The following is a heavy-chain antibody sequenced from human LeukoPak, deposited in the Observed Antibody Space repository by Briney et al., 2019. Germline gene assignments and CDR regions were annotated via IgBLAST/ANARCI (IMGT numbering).Heavy chain of an antibody. CDR3: ARDETAGYSSSWADY. Sequence: ASVKVSCKASGYTFTGYYMHWVRQAPGQGLEWMGWINPNSGGTNYAQKFQGRVTMTRDTSIGTAYMELSRLRSDDTAVYYCARDETAGYSSSWADYWGQGTLVTVSS. CDR2: INPNSGGT. V-gene: IGHV1-2*02. J-gene: IGHJ4*02. CDR1: GYTFTGYY. D-gene: IGHD6-13*01.